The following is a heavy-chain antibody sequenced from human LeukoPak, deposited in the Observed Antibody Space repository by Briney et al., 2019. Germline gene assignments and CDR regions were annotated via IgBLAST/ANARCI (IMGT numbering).Heavy chain of an antibody. V-gene: IGHV3-21*01. Sequence: GGSLRLSCAASGFTFSSYAMSWVRQAPGKGLEWVSSISSSSSYIYYADSVKGRFTISRDNAKNSLYLQMNSLRAEDTAVYYCARQGPMVHGFDYWGQGTLVTVSS. CDR3: ARQGPMVHGFDY. CDR1: GFTFSSYA. J-gene: IGHJ4*02. CDR2: ISSSSSYI. D-gene: IGHD3-10*01.